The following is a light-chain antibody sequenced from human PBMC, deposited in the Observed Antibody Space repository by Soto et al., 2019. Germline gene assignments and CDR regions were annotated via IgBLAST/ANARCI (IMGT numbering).Light chain of an antibody. J-gene: IGLJ2*01. CDR2: DVS. CDR3: CSYAGSYTL. CDR1: SSDVGGYNY. V-gene: IGLV2-11*01. Sequence: QSVLTQPRSVSGSPGQSVTLSCTGTSSDVGGYNYVSWYQQHPGKAPKLMIYDVSKRPSGVPDRFSGSKSGNTASLTISGLQAEDEADYYFCSYAGSYTLFGGGTKLTVL.